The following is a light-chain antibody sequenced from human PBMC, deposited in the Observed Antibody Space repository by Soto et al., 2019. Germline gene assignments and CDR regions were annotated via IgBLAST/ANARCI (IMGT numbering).Light chain of an antibody. CDR3: QQYGGSPRT. CDR1: QSLRSS. Sequence: ETMMTQSPDTLSVSLGERATLSCRASQSLRSSLAWYQQKPGQAPRLLIYGASSRATGIPDRFSGSGSGTDFSLTISRLEPEDFAVYYCQQYGGSPRTFGQGTKVDIK. V-gene: IGKV3-20*01. J-gene: IGKJ1*01. CDR2: GAS.